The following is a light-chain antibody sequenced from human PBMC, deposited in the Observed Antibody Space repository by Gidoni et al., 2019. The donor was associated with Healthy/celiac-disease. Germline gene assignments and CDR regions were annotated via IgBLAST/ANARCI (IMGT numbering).Light chain of an antibody. CDR3: NARDSSGNHLV. CDR2: GKN. J-gene: IGLJ2*01. CDR1: SLRSYY. V-gene: IGLV3-19*01. Sequence: SPELTQDPAVSVALGQTVRITCQGDSLRSYYASWYKQKPGQAPVLVIYGKNNRPSGIPDRFSGSSSGNTASLTITGARAEDEADYYCNARDSSGNHLVFGGGTKLTVL.